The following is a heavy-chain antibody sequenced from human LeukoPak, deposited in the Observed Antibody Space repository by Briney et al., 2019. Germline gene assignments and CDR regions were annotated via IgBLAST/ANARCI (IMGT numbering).Heavy chain of an antibody. V-gene: IGHV3-48*02. CDR2: ISSTSNTI. CDR1: GFTFSDYA. Sequence: GGSLRLSCAGSGFTFSDYAINWVRQAPGKGLEWVSYISSTSNTIFYADSVKGRFTISRDNAKNSLYLQMSSLRDEDTAVYYCARVSQWLVPYWGQGTLVTVSS. CDR3: ARVSQWLVPY. D-gene: IGHD6-19*01. J-gene: IGHJ4*02.